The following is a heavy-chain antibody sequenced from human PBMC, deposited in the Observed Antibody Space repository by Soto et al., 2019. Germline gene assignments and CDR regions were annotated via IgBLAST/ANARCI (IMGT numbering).Heavy chain of an antibody. CDR1: GFTFSSYW. CDR3: ERGIYYGSKEVISRYGMDV. D-gene: IGHD3-10*01. CDR2: INSDGSST. V-gene: IGHV3-74*01. Sequence: GGSLRLSCAASGFTFSSYWMHWVRQAPGKGLVWVSRINSDGSSTSYADSVKGRFTISRDNAKNTLYLQMNSLRAEDTAVYYCERGIYYGSKEVISRYGMDVWGQGTTVTVSS. J-gene: IGHJ6*02.